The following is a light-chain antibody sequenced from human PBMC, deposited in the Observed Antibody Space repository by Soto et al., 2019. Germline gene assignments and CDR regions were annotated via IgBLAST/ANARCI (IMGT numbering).Light chain of an antibody. CDR1: QSVSSY. J-gene: IGKJ4*01. CDR2: DAS. V-gene: IGKV3-11*01. Sequence: IVLTQSPATLSLSPGERATLSCRASQSVSSYLAWYPQNPGQAPRLLIYDASNRATGIPARFSGSVSGTDFTLTISSLEPEDFAVYYCQKRSNWPLTFGGGTKVEIK. CDR3: QKRSNWPLT.